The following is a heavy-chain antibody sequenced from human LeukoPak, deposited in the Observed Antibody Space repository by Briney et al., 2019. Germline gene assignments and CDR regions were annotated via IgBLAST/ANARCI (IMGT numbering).Heavy chain of an antibody. J-gene: IGHJ4*02. CDR2: ISYDGSNK. D-gene: IGHD5-24*01. V-gene: IGHV3-30-3*01. CDR3: ARETPRRGETRDGYR. Sequence: GRSLRLSCAASGFTFSSYAMHWVRQAPGKGLEWVAVISYDGSNKYYADSVKGRFTISRDNAKNSLYLQMTSLRVEDTAVYYCARETPRRGETRDGYRWGQGTLVTVSS. CDR1: GFTFSSYA.